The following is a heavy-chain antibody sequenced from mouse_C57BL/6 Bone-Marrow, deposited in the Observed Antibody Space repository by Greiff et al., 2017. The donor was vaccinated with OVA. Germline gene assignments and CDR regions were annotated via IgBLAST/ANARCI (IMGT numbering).Heavy chain of an antibody. CDR1: GYSITRGYY. J-gene: IGHJ4*01. CDR2: ISYDGSN. CDR3: ARGAMDY. V-gene: IGHV3-6*01. Sequence: EVHLVESGPGLVKPSQSLSLTCSVPGYSITRGYYWNWIRQFPGNKLEWMGYISYDGSNNYNPSLKNRISITRDTSKNQFFLKLNSVTTEDTATYYCARGAMDYWGQGTSVTVSS.